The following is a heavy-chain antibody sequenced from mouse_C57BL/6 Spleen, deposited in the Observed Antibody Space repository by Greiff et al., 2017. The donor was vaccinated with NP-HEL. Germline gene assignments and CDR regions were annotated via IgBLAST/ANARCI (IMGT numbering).Heavy chain of an antibody. V-gene: IGHV1-15*01. J-gene: IGHJ2*01. CDR2: IDPETGGT. CDR1: GYTFTDYE. Sequence: VQLQQSGAELVRPGASVTLSCKASGYTFTDYEMHWVKQTPVHGLEWIGAIDPETGGTAYNQKFKGKAILTADKSSSTAYMELRSLTSEDSAVYYCTRRRNYVPYFDYWGQGTTLTVSS. D-gene: IGHD1-1*01. CDR3: TRRRNYVPYFDY.